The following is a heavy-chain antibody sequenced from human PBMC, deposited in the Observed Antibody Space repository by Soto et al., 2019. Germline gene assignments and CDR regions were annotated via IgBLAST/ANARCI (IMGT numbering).Heavy chain of an antibody. Sequence: QVQRVQSGAEVKKPGASVKVSSKASGYTFTSYGMSWVRQAPGQGLEWMGWISAYNGNKKYAQKPQGRVTMTTDTSTSTAYMELRSLRSDDTAVYYCARDLGQQLFDYWGQGTLVTVSS. J-gene: IGHJ4*02. V-gene: IGHV1-18*01. CDR1: GYTFTSYG. CDR2: ISAYNGNK. D-gene: IGHD6-13*01. CDR3: ARDLGQQLFDY.